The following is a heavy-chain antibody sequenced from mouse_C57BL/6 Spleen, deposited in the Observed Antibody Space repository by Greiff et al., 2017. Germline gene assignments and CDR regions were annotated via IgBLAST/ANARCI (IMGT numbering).Heavy chain of an antibody. CDR3: ARETYDYDGGYWYFDV. V-gene: IGHV5-4*01. J-gene: IGHJ1*03. CDR1: GFTFSSYA. CDR2: ISDGGSYT. Sequence: EVMLVESGGGLVKPGGSLKLSCAASGFTFSSYAMSWVRQTPEKRLEWVATISDGGSYTYYPDNVKGRFTISRDNAKNNLYLQMSHLKSEDTAMYYCARETYDYDGGYWYFDVWGTGTTVTVSS. D-gene: IGHD2-4*01.